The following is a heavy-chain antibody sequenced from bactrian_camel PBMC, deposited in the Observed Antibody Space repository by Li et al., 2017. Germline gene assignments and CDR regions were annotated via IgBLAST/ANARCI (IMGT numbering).Heavy chain of an antibody. Sequence: HVQLVESGGGSAQAGGSLRLSCAPSGYTYSSYCMGWFRRSPGKEREAVAVIYTGGGSTYYADSVKGRFTISPDNAKNTVYLQMGSLKTEDTGVYFCAAAEQLLPGATWGQGTQVTVS. CDR1: GYTYSSYC. V-gene: IGHV3S1*01. J-gene: IGHJ6*01. CDR2: IYTGGGST. CDR3: AAAEQLLPGAT.